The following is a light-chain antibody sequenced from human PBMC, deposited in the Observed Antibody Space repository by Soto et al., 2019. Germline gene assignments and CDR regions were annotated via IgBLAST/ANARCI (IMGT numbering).Light chain of an antibody. CDR2: DAS. CDR1: QSISTW. V-gene: IGKV1-5*01. Sequence: DIRMTQSPSTLSASVGDRVTITCRASQSISTWLAWYQQRPGKASKLLIFDASSLESGVPSRFSGSGSGTEFTLTISSLQSDDFATYFCQQYNTYSKTFGQGTKV. CDR3: QQYNTYSKT. J-gene: IGKJ1*01.